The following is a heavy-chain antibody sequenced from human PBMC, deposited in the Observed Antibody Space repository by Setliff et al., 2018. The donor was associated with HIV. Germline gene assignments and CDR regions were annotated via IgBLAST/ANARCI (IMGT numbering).Heavy chain of an antibody. CDR1: GYKFTGHH. Sequence: GASVKVSCKASGYKFTGHHIQWMRQAPGQGLEWMGRINPNMGDTQYAQKFQGRIIMTRDTSINTVYMELSSLTSDDTALYYCARQDTPTGYYLFDYWGQGTQVTVSS. J-gene: IGHJ4*02. V-gene: IGHV1-2*06. CDR3: ARQDTPTGYYLFDY. D-gene: IGHD3-9*01. CDR2: INPNMGDT.